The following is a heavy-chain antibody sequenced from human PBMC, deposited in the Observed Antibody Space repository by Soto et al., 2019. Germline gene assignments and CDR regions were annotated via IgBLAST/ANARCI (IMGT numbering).Heavy chain of an antibody. CDR1: SSSVSSYY. Sequence: PSETLSLTCTVSSSSVSSYYWNWIRQSPGKGLEWIGYIYYSGYTNYNPSLKSRITISVDTSKNQFSLKLSSVTPADTAVYYCAGGGMPTVPYWGQGTLVTVSS. J-gene: IGHJ4*02. D-gene: IGHD4-17*01. V-gene: IGHV4-59*02. CDR2: IYYSGYT. CDR3: AGGGMPTVPY.